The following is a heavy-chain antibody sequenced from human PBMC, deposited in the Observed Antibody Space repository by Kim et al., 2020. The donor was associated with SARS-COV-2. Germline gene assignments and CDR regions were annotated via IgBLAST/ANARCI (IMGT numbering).Heavy chain of an antibody. CDR1: GGSISSGGYY. CDR2: IYYSGST. J-gene: IGHJ5*02. Sequence: SETLSLTCTVSGGSISSGGYYWSWIRQHPGKGLEWIGYIYYSGSTYYNPSLKSRVTISVDTSKNQFSLKLSSVTAADTAVYYCARVLSGLYGSGSKWFDPWGQGTLVTVSS. D-gene: IGHD3-10*01. V-gene: IGHV4-31*03. CDR3: ARVLSGLYGSGSKWFDP.